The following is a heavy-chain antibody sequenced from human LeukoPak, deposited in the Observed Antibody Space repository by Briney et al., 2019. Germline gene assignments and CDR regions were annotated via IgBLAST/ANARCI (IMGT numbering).Heavy chain of an antibody. CDR2: ISSSSSYI. CDR3: ARPIFTKTVAGTLGY. J-gene: IGHJ4*02. V-gene: IGHV3-21*01. D-gene: IGHD6-19*01. CDR1: GFTFSSYS. Sequence: PGGSLRLSCAASGFTFSSYSMNWVRQAPGKGLEWVSSISSSSSYIYYADSVKGRFTISRDNAKNSLYLQMNSLRAEDTAVYYWARPIFTKTVAGTLGYWGQGTLVTVSS.